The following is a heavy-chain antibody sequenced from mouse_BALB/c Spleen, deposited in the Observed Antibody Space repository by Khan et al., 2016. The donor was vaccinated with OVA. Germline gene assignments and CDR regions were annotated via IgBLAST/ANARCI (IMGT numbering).Heavy chain of an antibody. CDR1: GFNIRDYY. J-gene: IGHJ3*01. D-gene: IGHD2-1*01. Sequence: VQLQQSGAELVRPGALVKLSCKASGFNIRDYYMHWVKQRPDQGLELIGWIDPENGYTIYDPKFQGKATITADTSSNTAYMQLSSLSLEDTAVYYGARRGYVNYWFAYWGQGNLVTVSA. CDR3: ARRGYVNYWFAY. V-gene: IGHV14-1*02. CDR2: IDPENGYT.